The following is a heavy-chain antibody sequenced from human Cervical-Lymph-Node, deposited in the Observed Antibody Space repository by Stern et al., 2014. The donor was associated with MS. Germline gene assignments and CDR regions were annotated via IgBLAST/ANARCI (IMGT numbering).Heavy chain of an antibody. J-gene: IGHJ6*02. CDR1: GGTFSSYA. Sequence: VQLVESGAEVKKPGSSVKVSCKASGGTFSSYAISWVRQAPGQGLEWMGGIIPIFGTANYAQKFQGRVTITADESTSTAYMELSSLRSEDTAVYYCARSYCSGGSCYPSYYYGMDVWGQGTTVTVSS. V-gene: IGHV1-69*01. D-gene: IGHD2-15*01. CDR2: IIPIFGTA. CDR3: ARSYCSGGSCYPSYYYGMDV.